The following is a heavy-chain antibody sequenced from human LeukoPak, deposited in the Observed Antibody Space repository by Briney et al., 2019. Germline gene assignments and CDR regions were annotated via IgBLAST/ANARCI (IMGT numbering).Heavy chain of an antibody. CDR3: ARAGGGYSFNY. CDR1: GVSISSYY. CDR2: LYYSGNT. D-gene: IGHD2-15*01. V-gene: IGHV4-59*01. Sequence: RTSETLSLTCTVSGVSISSYYWSWIRQPPGKGLEWIGYLYYSGNTNYNPSLKSRVTISVDTSKNQFSLKLSSVTAAATAVYYCARAGGGYSFNYWGQGTLVTVSS. J-gene: IGHJ4*02.